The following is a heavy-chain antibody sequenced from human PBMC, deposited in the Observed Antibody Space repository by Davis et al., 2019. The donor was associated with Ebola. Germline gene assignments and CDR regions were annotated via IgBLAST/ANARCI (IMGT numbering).Heavy chain of an antibody. V-gene: IGHV1-46*01. D-gene: IGHD6-19*01. CDR3: VKDPSSGWIREYFDY. CDR1: GYTFTSYY. Sequence: ASVKVSCKASGYTFTSYYMHWVRQAPGQGLEWMGIINPSGGSTSYAQKFQGRFTISRDNSKNTLYLQMSSLRAEDTAVYYCVKDPSSGWIREYFDYWGQGTLVTVSS. J-gene: IGHJ4*02. CDR2: INPSGGST.